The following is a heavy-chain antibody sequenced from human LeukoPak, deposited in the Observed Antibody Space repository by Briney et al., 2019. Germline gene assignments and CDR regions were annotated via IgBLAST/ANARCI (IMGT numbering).Heavy chain of an antibody. V-gene: IGHV3-74*01. J-gene: IGHJ4*02. D-gene: IGHD3-10*01. Sequence: GGSLRLSCAASGFTFSSYWMRWVRQAPGKGLVWVSRINSDGSSTSYADSVKGRFTISRDNAKNTLYLQMNSLRAEDTAVYYCARDSLDYYGSGSYYIYFDHWGQGTLVTVSS. CDR1: GFTFSSYW. CDR3: ARDSLDYYGSGSYYIYFDH. CDR2: INSDGSST.